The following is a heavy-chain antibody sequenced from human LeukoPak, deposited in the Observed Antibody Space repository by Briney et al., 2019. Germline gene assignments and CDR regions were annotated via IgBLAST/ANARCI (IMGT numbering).Heavy chain of an antibody. CDR1: GYSISSGYY. D-gene: IGHD3-10*01. V-gene: IGHV4-38-2*02. J-gene: IGHJ4*02. CDR3: ARDRGFYYGSGSYVYYFDY. Sequence: SETLSLTCAVSGYSISSGYYWGWIRQPPGKGLEWIGSIYHSGSTYYNPSLKSRVTISVDTSRNQFSLKLSSVTAADTAVYYCARDRGFYYGSGSYVYYFDYWGQGTLVTASS. CDR2: IYHSGST.